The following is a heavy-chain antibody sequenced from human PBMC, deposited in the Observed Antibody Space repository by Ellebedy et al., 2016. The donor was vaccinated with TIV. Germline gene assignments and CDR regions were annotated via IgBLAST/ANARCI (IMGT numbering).Heavy chain of an antibody. CDR2: IKQDGSDK. V-gene: IGHV3-7*01. D-gene: IGHD1-7*01. Sequence: GESLKISCAASGFTFSNAWMNWVRQAPGKGLEWVANIKQDGSDKYYVDSVKGRFTISRDNAKNSLYLQMDSLRAEDTAVYYCAKDVRWTGTTAGMDVWGQGTTVTVSS. CDR3: AKDVRWTGTTAGMDV. CDR1: GFTFSNAW. J-gene: IGHJ6*02.